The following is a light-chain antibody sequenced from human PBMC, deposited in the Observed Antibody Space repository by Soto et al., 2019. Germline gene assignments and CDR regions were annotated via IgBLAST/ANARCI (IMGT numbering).Light chain of an antibody. V-gene: IGKV3-20*01. Sequence: EDVLTRSPGTLSLSPGERATLSCRASQSVSSTFLAWYQHKPGQAPRLLIYGASSRATGIPDRFSGSGSGTDFTLTISRLEPEDFAVYYCQLYGSSPPMYTFGQGTKLEIK. CDR2: GAS. J-gene: IGKJ2*01. CDR1: QSVSSTF. CDR3: QLYGSSPPMYT.